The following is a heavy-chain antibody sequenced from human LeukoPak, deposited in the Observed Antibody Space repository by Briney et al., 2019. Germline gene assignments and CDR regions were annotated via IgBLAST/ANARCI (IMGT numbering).Heavy chain of an antibody. J-gene: IGHJ6*02. V-gene: IGHV3-30*18. CDR2: ISYDGSNK. D-gene: IGHD7-27*01. Sequence: GGSLRLSCAASGFTFSSYGMHWVRQAPGKGLEWVAVISYDGSNKYYADSVKGRFTISRDNSKNTLYLQMNSLRAEDTAVYYCAKGTGVVPLQHYYYGMGVWGQGTTVTVSS. CDR3: AKGTGVVPLQHYYYGMGV. CDR1: GFTFSSYG.